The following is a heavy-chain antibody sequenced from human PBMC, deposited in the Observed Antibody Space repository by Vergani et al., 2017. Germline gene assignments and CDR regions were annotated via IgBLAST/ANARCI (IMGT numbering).Heavy chain of an antibody. J-gene: IGHJ4*02. CDR3: ARALVTMVLGVIITDYFDY. CDR2: ISAYNGNT. V-gene: IGHV1-18*01. D-gene: IGHD3-10*01. CDR1: GYTFTSYG. Sequence: QVQLVQSGAEVKKPGASVKVSCKASGYTFTSYGISWVRQAPGQGLEWMGWISAYNGNTNYVQKLQGRVTMTTDTSTSTAYMELRRLRSDDTAVYYCARALVTMVLGVIITDYFDYWGQGTLVTVSS.